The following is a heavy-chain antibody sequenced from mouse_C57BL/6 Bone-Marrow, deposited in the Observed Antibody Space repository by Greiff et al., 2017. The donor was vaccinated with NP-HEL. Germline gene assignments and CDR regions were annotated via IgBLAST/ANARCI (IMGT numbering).Heavy chain of an antibody. CDR2: IYPSDSET. J-gene: IGHJ3*01. CDR1: GYTFTSYW. V-gene: IGHV1-61*01. D-gene: IGHD1-1*01. Sequence: QVQLQQPGAELVRPGSSVKLSCKASGYTFTSYWMDWVKQRPGQGLEWIGNIYPSDSETHYNQKFKDKATLTVDKSSSTAYMQLSSLTSEDSAVYYCARSDPLYYCGSSSFAYWGQGTLVTVSA. CDR3: ARSDPLYYCGSSSFAY.